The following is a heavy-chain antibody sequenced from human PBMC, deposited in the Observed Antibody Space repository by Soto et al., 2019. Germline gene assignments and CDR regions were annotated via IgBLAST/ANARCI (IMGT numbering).Heavy chain of an antibody. CDR3: ARGLSRKNSTVTPYNWFDP. CDR2: IGTAGDT. J-gene: IGHJ5*02. CDR1: GFTFSSYD. V-gene: IGHV3-13*01. Sequence: GGSLRLSCAASGFTFSSYDMHWVRQATGKGLEWVSAIGTAGDTYYPGSVKGRFTISRENAKNSLYLQMNSLRAGDTAVYYCARGLSRKNSTVTPYNWFDPWGQGTLVTVSS. D-gene: IGHD4-17*01.